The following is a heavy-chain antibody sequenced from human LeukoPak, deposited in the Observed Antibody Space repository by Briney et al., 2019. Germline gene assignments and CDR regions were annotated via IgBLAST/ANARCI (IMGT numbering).Heavy chain of an antibody. V-gene: IGHV3-30*01. CDR3: AREKRTFGVVIDY. Sequence: PGGSLRLSCAASGFTFSSYAMHWVRQAPGKGLEWVAVISYDGSNKYYADSVKGRFTISRDNSKNTLYLQMNSLRAEDTAVYYCAREKRTFGVVIDYWGQGTLVTVSA. J-gene: IGHJ4*02. CDR1: GFTFSSYA. D-gene: IGHD3-3*01. CDR2: ISYDGSNK.